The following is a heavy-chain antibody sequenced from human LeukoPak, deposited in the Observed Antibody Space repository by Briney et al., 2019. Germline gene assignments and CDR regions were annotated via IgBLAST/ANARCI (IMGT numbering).Heavy chain of an antibody. J-gene: IGHJ6*04. CDR3: ARGRNAQLPRGYHYYYGMDV. CDR1: GGSFSGYY. Sequence: SETLSLTCAVYGGSFSGYYWSWIRQPPGKGLEWIGEINHSGSTDYNPSLKSRVTISVDTSKNQFSLKLSSVTAADTAVYYCARGRNAQLPRGYHYYYGMDVWGKGTTVTVSS. D-gene: IGHD2-2*01. V-gene: IGHV4-34*01. CDR2: INHSGST.